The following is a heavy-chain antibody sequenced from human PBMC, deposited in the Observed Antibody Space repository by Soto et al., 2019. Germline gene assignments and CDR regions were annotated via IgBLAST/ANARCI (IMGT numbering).Heavy chain of an antibody. V-gene: IGHV1-8*01. D-gene: IGHD2-8*01. CDR2: MNPNSGNT. CDR1: GYTFTSYD. J-gene: IGHJ5*02. CDR3: VTAHRTNGLCDKNWFDP. Sequence: ASVKVSCKASGYTFTSYDINWVRQATGQGLEWMGWMNPNSGNTGYAQKFQGRVTMTRNTSISTAYMELSSLRSEDTAVYYCVTAHRTNGLCDKNWFDPWGQGTLVTVSS.